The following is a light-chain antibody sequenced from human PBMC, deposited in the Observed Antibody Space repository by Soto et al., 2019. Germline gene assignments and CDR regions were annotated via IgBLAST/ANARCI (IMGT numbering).Light chain of an antibody. V-gene: IGKV1-8*01. J-gene: IGKJ1*01. CDR1: QGISSY. CDR3: XQYXXXXXT. CDR2: AAS. Sequence: AIRMTQSPSSLSASTGDRVTITCRASQGISSYLAWYQQKPGKAPKLLIYAASTLQSGVPSRFSGSGSGTDFTLTISCLQSEDFATXXXXQYXXXXXTXGXGTKVDIK.